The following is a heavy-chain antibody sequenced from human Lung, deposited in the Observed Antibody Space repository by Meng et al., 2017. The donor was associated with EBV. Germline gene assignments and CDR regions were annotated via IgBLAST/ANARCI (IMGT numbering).Heavy chain of an antibody. CDR3: AKDPLVGSGSYCPFDY. CDR1: GYAFSIHA. CDR2: ISGSGDST. J-gene: IGHJ4*02. V-gene: IGHV3-23*04. Sequence: EVQLVESGGGLVQPGGSLRLSCAASGYAFSIHAMSWVRQAPGKGLEWLSGISGSGDSTYYADSVKGRFTVSRDNSKNTLYLQMNSLGVEDTAVYYCAKDPLVGSGSYCPFDYWGQGTLVTVSS. D-gene: IGHD3-10*01.